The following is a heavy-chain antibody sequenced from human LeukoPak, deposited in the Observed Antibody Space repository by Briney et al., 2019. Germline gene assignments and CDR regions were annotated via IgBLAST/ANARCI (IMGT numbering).Heavy chain of an antibody. V-gene: IGHV3-13*01. CDR3: ARGPIVGATIGFLNY. D-gene: IGHD1-26*01. CDR2: IGTAGDT. Sequence: PGGSLRLSCAASGFTFSSYDMHWVGQTTGKGLEWVSAIGTAGDTYYPGSVKGRFTISRENAKKSLYLQMNSLRDGDTAVYYCARGPIVGATIGFLNYWGQGTLVTVSS. J-gene: IGHJ4*02. CDR1: GFTFSSYD.